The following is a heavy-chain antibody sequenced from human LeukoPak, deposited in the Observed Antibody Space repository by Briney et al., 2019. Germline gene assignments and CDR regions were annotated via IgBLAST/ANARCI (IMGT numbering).Heavy chain of an antibody. Sequence: SETLSLTCAVYGGSFSGYYWSWIRQPPGKGLEWIGEINHSGSTNYNPSLKSRVTISVDTSKNQFSLKLSSVTAADTAVYYCARDLRTVAAAGSETYYFDYWGQGTLVTVSS. CDR3: ARDLRTVAAAGSETYYFDY. CDR2: INHSGST. V-gene: IGHV4-34*01. J-gene: IGHJ4*02. D-gene: IGHD6-13*01. CDR1: GGSFSGYY.